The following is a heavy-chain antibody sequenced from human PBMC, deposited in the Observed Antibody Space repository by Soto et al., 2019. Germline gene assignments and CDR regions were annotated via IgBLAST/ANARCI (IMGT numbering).Heavy chain of an antibody. CDR3: ANIATAGRF. J-gene: IGHJ4*02. D-gene: IGHD2-21*02. CDR2: ISDSSYST. Sequence: EVKLLESGGGLIQPGGSLRLSCVASGFTFSNYAMSWVRQAPGKGLEWVSSISDSSYSTYYADSVKGRFTISRDNSMNTLYLQMHCLGTEDSAVYYCANIATAGRFWGQGTLVYISS. CDR1: GFTFSNYA. V-gene: IGHV3-23*01.